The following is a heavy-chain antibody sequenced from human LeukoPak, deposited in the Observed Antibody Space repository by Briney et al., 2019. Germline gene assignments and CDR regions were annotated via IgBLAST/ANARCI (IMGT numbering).Heavy chain of an antibody. D-gene: IGHD1-26*01. Sequence: GGSLRLSCAASGFAFNNYVMSWVRQAPGKGLEWVSVIYSGGSTYHADSVKGRFTISRDNSKDTLYLQMNSLRDEDTAVYYCARIVAGGAFDIWGQGTMVTVSS. CDR3: ARIVAGGAFDI. CDR2: IYSGGST. V-gene: IGHV3-66*01. CDR1: GFAFNNYV. J-gene: IGHJ3*02.